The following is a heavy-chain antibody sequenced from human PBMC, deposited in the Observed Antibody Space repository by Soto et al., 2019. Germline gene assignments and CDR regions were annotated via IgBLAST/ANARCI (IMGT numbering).Heavy chain of an antibody. J-gene: IGHJ3*02. V-gene: IGHV5-51*01. CDR2: IYPGDSDT. CDR3: ARPGLGYCSGGSCYSAFDI. CDR1: GYSFTSYW. Sequence: GESLKISCKGSGYSFTSYWIGWVRQMPGKGLEWMGIIYPGDSDTRYSPSFKGQVTISADKSISTAYLQWSSLKASDTAMYYCARPGLGYCSGGSCYSAFDIWGQGTMVTVSS. D-gene: IGHD2-15*01.